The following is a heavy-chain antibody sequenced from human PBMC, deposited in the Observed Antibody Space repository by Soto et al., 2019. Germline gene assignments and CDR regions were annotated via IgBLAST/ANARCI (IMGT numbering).Heavy chain of an antibody. CDR3: ASGYCSSTSCYGVEAAFDI. CDR1: GYTFTSYG. V-gene: IGHV1-18*01. CDR2: ISAYNGNT. J-gene: IGHJ3*02. D-gene: IGHD2-2*01. Sequence: QVQLVQSGAEVKKPGASVKVSCKASGYTFTSYGISWVRQAPGQGLEWMGWISAYNGNTNYAQKLQGRVTMTTDTSTSTAYMELRSLRCDDTAVYYCASGYCSSTSCYGVEAAFDIWAQGTMVTVSS.